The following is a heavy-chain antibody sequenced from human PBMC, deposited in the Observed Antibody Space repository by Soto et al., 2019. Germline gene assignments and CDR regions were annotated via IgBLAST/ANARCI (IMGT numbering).Heavy chain of an antibody. CDR3: AKDTSPASVYSSGWYEFVPDY. V-gene: IGHV3-30*18. J-gene: IGHJ4*02. CDR1: GFTFSSYG. Sequence: GGSLRLSCAASGFTFSSYGMHWVRQAPGKGLEWVAVISYDGSNKYYADSVKGRFTISRDNSKNTLYLQMNSLRAEDTAVYYCAKDTSPASVYSSGWYEFVPDYWGQGTLVTVSS. CDR2: ISYDGSNK. D-gene: IGHD6-19*01.